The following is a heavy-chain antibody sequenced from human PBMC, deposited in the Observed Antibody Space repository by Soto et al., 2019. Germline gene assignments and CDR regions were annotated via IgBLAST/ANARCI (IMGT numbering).Heavy chain of an antibody. CDR3: ARDRHKYYDFWSGYYSYYGMDV. CDR2: IYYSGST. J-gene: IGHJ6*02. V-gene: IGHV4-59*01. D-gene: IGHD3-3*01. Sequence: KPSETLSLTCTVSGGSISSYYWSWIRQPPGKGLEWIGYIYYSGSTNYNPSLKSRVTISVDTSKNQFSLKLSSVTAADTAVYYCARDRHKYYDFWSGYYSYYGMDVWGQGTTVTVSS. CDR1: GGSISSYY.